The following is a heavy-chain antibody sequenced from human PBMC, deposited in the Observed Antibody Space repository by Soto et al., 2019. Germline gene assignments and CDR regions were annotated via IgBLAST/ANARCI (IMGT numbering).Heavy chain of an antibody. J-gene: IGHJ6*02. Sequence: GGSLRLSCAASGFTFSNYDMTWVRQAPGKGLDWVSSISTSGGSTYYADSVKGRFTISRDNSKNTLYLQMNNLRVEDTAVYYCATERYGMDVWGQGTTVTVSS. CDR2: ISTSGGST. CDR1: GFTFSNYD. CDR3: ATERYGMDV. V-gene: IGHV3-23*01.